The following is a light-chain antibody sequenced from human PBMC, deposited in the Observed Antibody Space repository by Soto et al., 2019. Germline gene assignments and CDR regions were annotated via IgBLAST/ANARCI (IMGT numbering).Light chain of an antibody. CDR3: QQYGGSPRT. V-gene: IGKV3-20*01. CDR2: YAY. CDR1: QSVSSN. Sequence: EIVMTQSPATLSVSPGERATLSCRASQSVSSNLAWYQQKPGQAPRLLIYYAYRRTTGIPDRFSGSGSGTDFTLTISGLEPEDFAVYYCQQYGGSPRTFGQGTKVDIK. J-gene: IGKJ1*01.